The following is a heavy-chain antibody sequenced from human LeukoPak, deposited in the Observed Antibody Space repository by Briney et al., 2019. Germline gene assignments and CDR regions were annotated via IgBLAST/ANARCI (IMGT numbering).Heavy chain of an antibody. CDR1: GYSFTSYW. V-gene: IGHV5-51*01. J-gene: IGHJ3*02. CDR3: ARNSQYYYDSSGYLDAFDI. Sequence: GESLKISCKGSGYSFTSYWIGWVRQMPGKGLVWMGIIYPGDSDTRYSPSFQGQVTISADKSISTAYLQWSSLKASDTAMYYCARNSQYYYDSSGYLDAFDIWGQGTMVTVSS. CDR2: IYPGDSDT. D-gene: IGHD3-22*01.